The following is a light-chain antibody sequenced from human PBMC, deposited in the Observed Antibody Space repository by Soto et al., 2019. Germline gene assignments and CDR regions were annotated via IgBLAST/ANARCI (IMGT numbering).Light chain of an antibody. V-gene: IGKV3-20*01. CDR3: QQYGSSPPYT. CDR1: QSVSNNY. CDR2: GSS. Sequence: EVVLTQSPGTLSLSPGERATLSCRASQSVSNNYFAWYQQKPGQAPRLLIFGSSDRATGIPDRFSGSGSETDFTLTSSRLETEDFAVYYCQQYGSSPPYTFGQGTKLQIK. J-gene: IGKJ2*01.